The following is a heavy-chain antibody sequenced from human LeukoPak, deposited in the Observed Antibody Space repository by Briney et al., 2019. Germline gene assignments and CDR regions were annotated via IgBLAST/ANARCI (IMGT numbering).Heavy chain of an antibody. CDR2: IYTSGST. CDR3: ARDIVVVPAASPWFDP. D-gene: IGHD2-2*01. Sequence: SETLSLTCTVSGGSISSGSYYWSWIRQPAGKGLEWIGRIYTSGSTNYNPSLKSRVTISVDTSKNQFSLQLSSVAAADTAVYYCARDIVVVPAASPWFDPWGQGTLVTVSS. CDR1: GGSISSGSYY. J-gene: IGHJ5*02. V-gene: IGHV4-61*02.